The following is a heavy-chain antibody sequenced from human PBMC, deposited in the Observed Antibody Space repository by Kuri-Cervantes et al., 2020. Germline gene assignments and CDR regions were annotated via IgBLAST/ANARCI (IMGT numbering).Heavy chain of an antibody. CDR2: IYHSGST. D-gene: IGHD1-7*01. Sequence: SCAVSGGSISSSNWWSWVRQPPGKGLEWIGEIYHSGSTNYSPSLKSRVTISVDTSKNQFSLKLSSVTAADTAVYYCARGGKSITGSTGYFDYWGQGTLVTVSS. J-gene: IGHJ4*02. V-gene: IGHV4-4*02. CDR3: ARGGKSITGSTGYFDY. CDR1: GGSISSSNW.